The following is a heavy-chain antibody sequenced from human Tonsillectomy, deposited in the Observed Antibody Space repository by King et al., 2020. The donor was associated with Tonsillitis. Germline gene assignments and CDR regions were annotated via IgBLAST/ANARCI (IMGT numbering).Heavy chain of an antibody. V-gene: IGHV3-13*01. CDR1: GFTFSSYD. CDR2: IGPAGDT. Sequence: QLVQSGGGLVQPGGSLRLSCAASGFTFSSYDMHWVRQGTGKGLEWVSAIGPAGDTYYPGSVKGRFTISREIAKNYLYLQMNRLSAGDTAVYYCARGQVYGDYQTRIDAFDFWGQGTMVTVSS. CDR3: ARGQVYGDYQTRIDAFDF. D-gene: IGHD4-17*01. J-gene: IGHJ3*01.